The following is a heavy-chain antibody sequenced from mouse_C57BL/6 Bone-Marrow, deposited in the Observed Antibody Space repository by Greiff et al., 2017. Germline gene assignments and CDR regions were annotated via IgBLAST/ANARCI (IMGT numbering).Heavy chain of an antibody. J-gene: IGHJ4*01. V-gene: IGHV1-81*01. CDR2: IYPRSGNT. Sequence: VMLVESGAELARPGASVKLSCKASGYTFTSYGISWVKQRTGQGLEWIGEIYPRSGNTYYNEKFKGKATLTADKSSSTAYMELRSLTSEDSAVYFCASPYGSSQPHWGQGTSVTVSS. D-gene: IGHD1-1*01. CDR1: GYTFTSYG. CDR3: ASPYGSSQPH.